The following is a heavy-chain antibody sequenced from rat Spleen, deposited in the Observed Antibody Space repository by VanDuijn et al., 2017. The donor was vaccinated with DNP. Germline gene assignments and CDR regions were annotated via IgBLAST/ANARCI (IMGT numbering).Heavy chain of an antibody. J-gene: IGHJ2*01. CDR2: INGAGST. V-gene: IGHV3-3*01. CDR3: ARWNNYGGY. CDR1: DYSITSSYR. Sequence: VRLQESGPGLVKPSQSLSLTCSVTDYSITSSYRWNWIRKFPGNKLEWMGYINGAGSTNYNPSLKSRISITRDTSKNQFFLQVNSVTAEDAATYYCARWNNYGGYWGQGVMVTVSS. D-gene: IGHD1-10*01.